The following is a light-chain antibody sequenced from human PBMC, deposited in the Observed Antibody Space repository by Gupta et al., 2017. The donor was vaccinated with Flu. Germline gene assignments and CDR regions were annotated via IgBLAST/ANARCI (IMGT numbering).Light chain of an antibody. CDR2: AAS. J-gene: IGKJ2*01. Sequence: DIHMTQSPSSLSASIGDTVSIACRASQNIGISLIWYQQKPGKAPQLIIYAASTLQPGVPSRFSGSGSGTDFTLTITGLQPEDFASYHCQQTYSPPQDTFGQGTKLEIK. CDR1: QNIGIS. CDR3: QQTYSPPQDT. V-gene: IGKV1-39*01.